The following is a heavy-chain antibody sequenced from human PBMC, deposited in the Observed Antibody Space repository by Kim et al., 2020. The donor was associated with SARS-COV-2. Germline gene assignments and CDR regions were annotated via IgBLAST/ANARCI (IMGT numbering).Heavy chain of an antibody. CDR3: TQVAMPDH. J-gene: IGHJ4*02. V-gene: IGHV3-15*01. Sequence: GGSLRLSCAASGFTFSDAWMSWVRQAPGKGLEWVGRIKSKAAGGAADYAAPVKGRFTISRDDSKNTLYLQMSSLKPEDTAVYYCTQVAMPDHWGQGTLVT. CDR1: GFTFSDAW. D-gene: IGHD2-2*01. CDR2: IKSKAAGGAA.